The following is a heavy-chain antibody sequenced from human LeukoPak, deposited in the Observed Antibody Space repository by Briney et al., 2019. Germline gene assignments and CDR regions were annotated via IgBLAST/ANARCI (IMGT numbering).Heavy chain of an antibody. CDR1: GFTFSNFA. J-gene: IGHJ4*02. D-gene: IGHD2-2*01. V-gene: IGHV3-30-3*01. CDR3: SRYCTSTSCSEAY. Sequence: PGRSLRLSCAASGFTFSNFAMHWVRQAPGKGLEWVAVISYYGSSKYYADSVKGRFTISRDNSKNTLYLQMNCLRDDDTAVYSCSRYCTSTSCSEAYWGQGTLVTVSS. CDR2: ISYYGSSK.